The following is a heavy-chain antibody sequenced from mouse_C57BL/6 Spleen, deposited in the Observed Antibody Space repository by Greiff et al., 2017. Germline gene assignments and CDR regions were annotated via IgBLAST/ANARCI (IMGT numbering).Heavy chain of an antibody. CDR3: ARNYYCSRGWFAY. D-gene: IGHD1-1*01. CDR2: IDPSDSYT. Sequence: QVQLQQPGAELVRPGTSVKLSCKASGYTFTSYWMHWVKQRPGQGLEWIGVIDPSDSYTNYNQKFKGKATLTVDPSSSTAYMQLSSLTSEDSAVYYCARNYYCSRGWFAYWGQGTLVTVSA. J-gene: IGHJ3*01. V-gene: IGHV1-59*01. CDR1: GYTFTSYW.